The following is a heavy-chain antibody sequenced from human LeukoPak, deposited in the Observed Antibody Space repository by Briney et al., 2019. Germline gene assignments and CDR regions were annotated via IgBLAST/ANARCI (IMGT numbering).Heavy chain of an antibody. J-gene: IGHJ4*02. CDR1: GYSFTVYY. Sequence: ASVNVSCKTSGYSFTVYYIHWVRQAPGQGLEWMGWINPNSGGTNYAQKFQGRVTMTRDTSISTAYMELSRLRSDDTAVYYCARGRYYYGWGQGTLVTVSS. V-gene: IGHV1-2*02. CDR3: ARGRYYYG. D-gene: IGHD3-10*01. CDR2: INPNSGGT.